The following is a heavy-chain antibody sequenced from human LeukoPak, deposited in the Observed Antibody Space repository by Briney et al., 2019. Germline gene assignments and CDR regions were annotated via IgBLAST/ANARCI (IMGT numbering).Heavy chain of an antibody. Sequence: GGSLRLSCAGPGFTFSSYSMNWVRQAPGKGLEWVSFISSSSSYIYYADSVKGRFTISRDNAKNSVYLQMNSLRAEDTAVYYCARVVATLSTPPGYWGQGTLVTVSS. V-gene: IGHV3-21*01. CDR1: GFTFSSYS. J-gene: IGHJ4*02. CDR3: ARVVATLSTPPGY. CDR2: ISSSSSYI. D-gene: IGHD5-12*01.